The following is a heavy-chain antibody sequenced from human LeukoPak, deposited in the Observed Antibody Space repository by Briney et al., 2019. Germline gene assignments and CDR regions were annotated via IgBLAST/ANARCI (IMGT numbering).Heavy chain of an antibody. V-gene: IGHV5-51*01. CDR1: GYSFTSYW. D-gene: IGHD4-17*01. CDR3: ARQGGEEGYDYGDYRRGWFDP. J-gene: IGHJ5*02. Sequence: GESLKISCKGSGYSFTSYWIGWVRQMPGKGLEWMGIIYPGDSDTRYSPSFQGQVTISADKSISPAYLQWSSLKASDTAMYYCARQGGEEGYDYGDYRRGWFDPWGQGTLVTVSS. CDR2: IYPGDSDT.